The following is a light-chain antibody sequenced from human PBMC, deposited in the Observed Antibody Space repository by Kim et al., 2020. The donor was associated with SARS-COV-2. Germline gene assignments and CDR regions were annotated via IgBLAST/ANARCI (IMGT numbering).Light chain of an antibody. CDR2: YDS. J-gene: IGLJ2*01. V-gene: IGLV3-21*04. Sequence: APGKTARITCGGNNIGTKSVHWYQQSPGQAPVLVIYYDSDRPSGIPERFSGSNSGNTATLTISRVEAGDEADYYCQVWDSSSDHPVFGGGTKLTVL. CDR1: NIGTKS. CDR3: QVWDSSSDHPV.